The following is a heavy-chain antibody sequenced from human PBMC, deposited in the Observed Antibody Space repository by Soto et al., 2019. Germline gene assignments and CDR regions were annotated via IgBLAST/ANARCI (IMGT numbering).Heavy chain of an antibody. CDR1: GFTFHTDA. Sequence: EVQLVESGGGLVKPGKSLTVSGVGSGFTFHTDAMNGIRQPPGKGLEWIAAITRSSSNLDYSDSVKGRFTISRDNAKNSRSLQMDRVIVEDTVTYDCARDVGIEVTSWGHGTLVIVSS. D-gene: IGHD2-21*02. CDR3: ARDVGIEVTS. J-gene: IGHJ4*01. V-gene: IGHV3-21*01. CDR2: ITRSSSNL.